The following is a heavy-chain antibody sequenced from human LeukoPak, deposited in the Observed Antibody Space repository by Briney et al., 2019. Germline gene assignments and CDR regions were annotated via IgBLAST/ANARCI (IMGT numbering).Heavy chain of an antibody. CDR1: GGSISSSSYY. V-gene: IGHV4-39*07. CDR2: IYYSGST. Sequence: PSETLSLTCTVSGGSISSSSYYWGWIRQPPGKGLEWIGSIYYSGSTYYNPSLKSRVTISVDTSKNQFSLKLSSVTAADTAVYYCARGGSSGWSTDYGGQGTLVTVSS. CDR3: ARGGSSGWSTDY. D-gene: IGHD6-25*01. J-gene: IGHJ4*02.